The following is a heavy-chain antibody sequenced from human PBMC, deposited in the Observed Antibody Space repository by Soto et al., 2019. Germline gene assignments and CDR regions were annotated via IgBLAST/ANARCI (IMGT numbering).Heavy chain of an antibody. CDR2: IIPILGIA. CDR3: ARDSHYDSSGYGRFDY. CDR1: GGTFSSYT. J-gene: IGHJ4*02. V-gene: IGHV1-69*08. Sequence: QVQLVQSGAEVKKPGSSVKVSCKASGGTFSSYTISWVRQAPGQGLEWMGRIIPILGIANYAQKFQGRVTITADKSTSTAYMELSSLRSEDTAVYYCARDSHYDSSGYGRFDYWGQGTLVTVSS. D-gene: IGHD3-22*01.